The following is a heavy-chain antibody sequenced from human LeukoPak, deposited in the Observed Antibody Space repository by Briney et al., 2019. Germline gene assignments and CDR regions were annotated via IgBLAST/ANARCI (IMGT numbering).Heavy chain of an antibody. J-gene: IGHJ6*03. D-gene: IGHD2-21*02. V-gene: IGHV3-53*01. CDR1: GFTVSSNY. Sequence: PGGSLRLSCAASGFTVSSNYMSWVRQAPGKGLEWVSVIYSGGSTYYADSVKGRFTISRDNSKNTLYLQMNSLRAEDTAVYYCASSVYCGGDCLYYYYYMDVWGKGTTVTVSS. CDR3: ASSVYCGGDCLYYYYYMDV. CDR2: IYSGGST.